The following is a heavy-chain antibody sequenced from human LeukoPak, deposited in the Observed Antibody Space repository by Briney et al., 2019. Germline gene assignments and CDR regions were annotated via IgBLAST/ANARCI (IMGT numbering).Heavy chain of an antibody. D-gene: IGHD2-21*01. CDR2: IKRKSDNETV. CDR1: GFSFSNAW. Sequence: GGSLRLSCAASGFSFSNAWMNWVRQAPGKGLEWVGRIKRKSDNETVDYAAPVKGRFSITRDDSKNMLYLQMDSLKTEDTAVYYCTTGLRGPNNYWGQGVLVTVSS. CDR3: TTGLRGPNNY. V-gene: IGHV3-15*01. J-gene: IGHJ4*02.